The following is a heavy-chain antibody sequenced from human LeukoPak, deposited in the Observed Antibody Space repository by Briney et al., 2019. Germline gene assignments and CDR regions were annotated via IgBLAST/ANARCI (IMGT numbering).Heavy chain of an antibody. J-gene: IGHJ4*02. CDR3: ARDEPLGGSSVPFDY. Sequence: PGGSLRLSCAASGFTFSSYEMNWVRQAPGKGLEWVSYISSSGSTIYYADSVKGRFTISRDNAKNSLYLQMNSLRAEDTAVYYCARDEPLGGSSVPFDYWGQGTLVTVSS. CDR2: ISSSGSTI. CDR1: GFTFSSYE. D-gene: IGHD3-16*01. V-gene: IGHV3-48*03.